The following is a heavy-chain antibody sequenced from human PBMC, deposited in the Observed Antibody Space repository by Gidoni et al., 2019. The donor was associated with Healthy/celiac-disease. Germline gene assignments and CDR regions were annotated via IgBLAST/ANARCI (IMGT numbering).Heavy chain of an antibody. CDR3: ASPTLSLTMIVVVTHPMEYYYYGMDV. CDR2: IIPIFGTA. CDR1: VGTFSSYA. D-gene: IGHD3-22*01. V-gene: IGHV1-69*01. J-gene: IGHJ6*02. Sequence: QVQLVQSGAAVKKPGSSVKVSCQASVGTFSSYAISCVRQAPGQGLEWMGGIIPIFGTANDAQKFQGRVTITADESTSTAYMELSSLRSEDTAVYYGASPTLSLTMIVVVTHPMEYYYYGMDVWGQGTTVTVSS.